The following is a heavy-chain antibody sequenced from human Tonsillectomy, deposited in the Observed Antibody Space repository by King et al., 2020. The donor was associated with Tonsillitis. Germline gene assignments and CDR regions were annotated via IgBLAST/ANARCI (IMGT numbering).Heavy chain of an antibody. D-gene: IGHD6-25*01. J-gene: IGHJ4*02. V-gene: IGHV4-4*07. CDR1: GGSISSYY. CDR3: AREFQSGRPLDY. Sequence: QLQESGPGLVKPSETLSLTCTVSGGSISSYYWSWIRQPAGKGLEWIWRSYTSGSSNYNLSLKSRVTMSVDTSKNQFSLKLSSVTAADTAVYYCAREFQSGRPLDYWGQGTLVTVSS. CDR2: SYTSGSS.